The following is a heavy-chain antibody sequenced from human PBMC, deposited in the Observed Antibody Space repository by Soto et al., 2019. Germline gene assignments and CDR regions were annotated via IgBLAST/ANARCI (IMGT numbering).Heavy chain of an antibody. CDR3: AKSRRDGYNTYFDS. Sequence: QITLKVSGPTLVNPTQTLALTCSFSGFSLSTSGVGVGWIRQTPGEALEWLTLIYWDDDKRYSPTLRSRLTITKDTSKKQVVLEMTNVGPADSATYYCAKSRRDGYNTYFDSWGQGTLVTVSS. J-gene: IGHJ4*02. V-gene: IGHV2-5*02. D-gene: IGHD6-25*01. CDR2: IYWDDDK. CDR1: GFSLSTSGVG.